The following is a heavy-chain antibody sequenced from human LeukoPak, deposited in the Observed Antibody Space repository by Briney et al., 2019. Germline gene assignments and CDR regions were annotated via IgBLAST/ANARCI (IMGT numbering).Heavy chain of an antibody. J-gene: IGHJ4*02. D-gene: IGHD5-12*01. CDR1: GFTFSSYS. CDR3: AKARSGGYDLEGDY. Sequence: GGSLRLSCAASGFTFSSYSMNWVRQAPGKGLEWVSYISSSSSTIYYADSVKGRFTISRDNSKNTLYLQMNSLRAEDTAVYYCAKARSGGYDLEGDYWGQGTLVTVSS. CDR2: ISSSSSTI. V-gene: IGHV3-48*01.